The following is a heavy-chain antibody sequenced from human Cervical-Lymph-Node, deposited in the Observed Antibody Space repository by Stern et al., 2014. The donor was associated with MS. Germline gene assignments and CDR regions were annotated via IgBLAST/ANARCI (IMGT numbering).Heavy chain of an antibody. CDR1: GFTFSNYG. CDR3: AKQESWEQQLDTEALDY. Sequence: QMQLVQSGGGVVQPGRSLRLSCAASGFTFSNYGMHWVRQAPGKGLEWVAVISYDGSNKYYADSVKGRFTISRDNSKNTLYLQMNSLRAEDTAVYYCAKQESWEQQLDTEALDYWGQGTLVTVSS. CDR2: ISYDGSNK. D-gene: IGHD6-13*01. V-gene: IGHV3-30*18. J-gene: IGHJ4*02.